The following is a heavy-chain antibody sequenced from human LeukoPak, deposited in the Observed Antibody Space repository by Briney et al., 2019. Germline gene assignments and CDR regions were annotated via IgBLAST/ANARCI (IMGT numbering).Heavy chain of an antibody. V-gene: IGHV4-4*07. Sequence: SETLSLTCTVSGGSISSYYLSWIRQPAGKGLEWIGRIYSTGSTNYNPSLKRRVTMSVDTSKNQFSLRLRSVTAADTAVYYCARQIASAGTAGFDFWGQGALVTVSS. CDR3: ARQIASAGTAGFDF. CDR1: GGSISSYY. D-gene: IGHD6-13*01. CDR2: IYSTGST. J-gene: IGHJ4*02.